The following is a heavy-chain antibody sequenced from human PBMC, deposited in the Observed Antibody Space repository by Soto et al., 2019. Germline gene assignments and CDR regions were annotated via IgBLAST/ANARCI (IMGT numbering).Heavy chain of an antibody. J-gene: IGHJ4*02. V-gene: IGHV1-3*01. D-gene: IGHD3-3*01. CDR3: ARADRSVSGVVTLDH. Sequence: ASVKVSCKATGYSFKNYAVHWVRQAPGQRLEWMGFTNEGSGNTRFSQKFQGRISITRDTSASTVYLDLSSLTSEDTAIYYCARADRSVSGVVTLDHWGPGTLVTVS. CDR1: GYSFKNYA. CDR2: TNEGSGNT.